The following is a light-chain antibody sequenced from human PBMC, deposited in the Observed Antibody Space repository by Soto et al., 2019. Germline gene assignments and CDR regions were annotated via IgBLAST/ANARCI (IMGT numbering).Light chain of an antibody. V-gene: IGKV3-20*01. Sequence: EIVLTQSPATLSLSPGERAILSCRASQTVTSGYLAWYQQRPGQAPRLLIFGASNRATDIPDRFSGSGSGTDFTLTISGLEPEDFAVFCYQPYARSPYTFGQGTNLQI. J-gene: IGKJ2*01. CDR1: QTVTSGY. CDR3: QPYARSPYT. CDR2: GAS.